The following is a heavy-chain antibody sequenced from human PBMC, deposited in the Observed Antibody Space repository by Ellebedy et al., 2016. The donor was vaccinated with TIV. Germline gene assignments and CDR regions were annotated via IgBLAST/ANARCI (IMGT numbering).Heavy chain of an antibody. D-gene: IGHD1-26*01. V-gene: IGHV4-31*03. Sequence: SETLSLXXSVSGGSISSGGYYWSWIRQHPGKGLEWIGYIYYSGSTYYNPSLKSRVTISVDTSKNQFSLKLSSVTAADTAMYYCARRGSYLRGHFDYWGQGTLVTVSS. CDR2: IYYSGST. CDR1: GGSISSGGYY. CDR3: ARRGSYLRGHFDY. J-gene: IGHJ4*02.